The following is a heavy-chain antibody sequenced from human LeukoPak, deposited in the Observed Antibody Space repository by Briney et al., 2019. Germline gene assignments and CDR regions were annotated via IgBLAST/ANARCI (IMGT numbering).Heavy chain of an antibody. J-gene: IGHJ4*02. CDR3: ARDLYYYGSGSSPFDY. D-gene: IGHD3-10*01. CDR1: GYTLTELS. V-gene: IGHV1-24*01. CDR2: FDPEDGET. Sequence: ASVKVSCKVSGYTLTELSMHWVRQAPGKGLEWMGGFDPEDGETIYAQKFQGRVTMTRDTSISTAYMELSRLRSDDTAVYYCARDLYYYGSGSSPFDYWGQGTLVTVSS.